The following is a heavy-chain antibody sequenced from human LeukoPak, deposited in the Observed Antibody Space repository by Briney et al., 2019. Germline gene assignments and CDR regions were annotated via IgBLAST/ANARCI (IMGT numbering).Heavy chain of an antibody. Sequence: PGGSLRLSCAVSGVTFSSYSMNWVRQAPGKGLEWVSYISSSSSTIYYADSVKGRFTISRDNAKNSLYLQMNSLRAEDTAVYYCARDPIAAAGTLDYWGQGTLVTVSS. CDR3: ARDPIAAAGTLDY. V-gene: IGHV3-48*01. D-gene: IGHD6-13*01. J-gene: IGHJ4*02. CDR2: ISSSSSTI. CDR1: GVTFSSYS.